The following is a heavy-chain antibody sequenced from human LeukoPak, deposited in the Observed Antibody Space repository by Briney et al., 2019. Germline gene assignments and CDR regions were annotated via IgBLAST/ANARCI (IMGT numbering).Heavy chain of an antibody. J-gene: IGHJ4*02. CDR1: GGSIRSYY. CDR3: ARNLQLWSKNYFDY. D-gene: IGHD5-18*01. V-gene: IGHV4-59*08. CDR2: IYYSGST. Sequence: SETLSLTCTVSGGSIRSYYWSWIRQPPGKGLEWIGYIYYSGSTNYNPSLKSRVTISVDTSKNQFSLKLSSVTAADTAVYYCARNLQLWSKNYFDYWGQGTLVTVSS.